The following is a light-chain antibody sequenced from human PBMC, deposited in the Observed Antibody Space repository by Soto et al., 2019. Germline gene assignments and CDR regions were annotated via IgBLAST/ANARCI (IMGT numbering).Light chain of an antibody. Sequence: QSVLTQPASVSGSPGQSITISCTGTRTDVGGYNFVSWYQQHPGKAPKLIIYEVSNRPSGVSNRFSGSKSDNTASLTISGLQAEDEADYFCTSFTCSSAHAFGTGTRVT. CDR1: RTDVGGYNF. V-gene: IGLV2-14*01. CDR2: EVS. CDR3: TSFTCSSAHA. J-gene: IGLJ1*01.